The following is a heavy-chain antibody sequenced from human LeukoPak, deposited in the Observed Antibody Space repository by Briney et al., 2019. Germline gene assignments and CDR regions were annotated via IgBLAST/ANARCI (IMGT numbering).Heavy chain of an antibody. Sequence: GGSQRLSCAASGFTFSSYAMSWVRQAPGKGLEGVSAISGSGGSTYYADSVKGRFTISRDNSKITLYLQMNSLRAEDTAVYYCAKFLPTHIVVANYYFDYWGQGTLVTVSS. J-gene: IGHJ4*02. D-gene: IGHD2-21*01. V-gene: IGHV3-23*01. CDR2: ISGSGGST. CDR3: AKFLPTHIVVANYYFDY. CDR1: GFTFSSYA.